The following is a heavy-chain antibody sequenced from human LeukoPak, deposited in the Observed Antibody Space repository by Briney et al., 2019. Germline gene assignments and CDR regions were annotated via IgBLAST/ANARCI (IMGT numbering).Heavy chain of an antibody. CDR1: GYTFTSYG. J-gene: IGHJ5*02. Sequence: GASVKVSCKASGYTFTSYGISWVRQAPGQGLEWMGWISAYNGNTNYAQKFQGRVTMTRDTSISTAYMELSRLRSDDTAVYYCARVSSSSWDWFDPWGQGTLVTVSS. D-gene: IGHD6-13*01. V-gene: IGHV1-18*01. CDR3: ARVSSSSWDWFDP. CDR2: ISAYNGNT.